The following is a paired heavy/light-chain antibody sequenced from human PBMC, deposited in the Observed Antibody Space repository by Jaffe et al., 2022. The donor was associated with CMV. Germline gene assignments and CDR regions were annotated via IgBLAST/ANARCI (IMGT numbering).Heavy chain of an antibody. CDR1: ENTFISHW. CDR2: IYPGDSDT. J-gene: IGHJ4*02. Sequence: EMQLVQSGPEVKKPGESLKISCQGSENTFISHWIAWVRQRPGKGLEWMGVIYPGDSDTRYSPSFRGQVTISADKSTNTAYLQWSSLKASDSAVYYCARSRNPGSFFQYFFDLWGQGTVVTVSS. V-gene: IGHV5-51*01. D-gene: IGHD1-1*01. CDR3: ARSRNPGSFFQYFFDL.
Light chain of an antibody. V-gene: IGKV3-15*01. J-gene: IGKJ3*01. Sequence: EIVMTQSPATLSVSPGERAILSCRASQSLGNNLAWYQQKPGQAPRLLIYGASTRATGIPARFSGSGSGTEFTLTISSLQSEDFALYYCQQYDNWSGTFGPGTRVDV. CDR3: QQYDNWSGT. CDR2: GAS. CDR1: QSLGNN.